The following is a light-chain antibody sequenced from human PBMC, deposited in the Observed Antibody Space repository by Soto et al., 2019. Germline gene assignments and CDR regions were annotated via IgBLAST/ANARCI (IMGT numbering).Light chain of an antibody. CDR2: GAS. V-gene: IGKV3-15*01. Sequence: EVVMTQSPATLSVSPGERATLSCRASQFVGRNLAWYQQKPGQSPRLLVYGASTRATGIPASFTGSGSGTEFTLSISRLEPEDFAVYYCQQYGSSGTFGQGTKVDIK. CDR3: QQYGSSGT. CDR1: QFVGRN. J-gene: IGKJ1*01.